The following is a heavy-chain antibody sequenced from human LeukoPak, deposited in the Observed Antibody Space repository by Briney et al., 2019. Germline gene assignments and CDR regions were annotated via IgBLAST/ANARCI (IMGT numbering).Heavy chain of an antibody. CDR1: GGSISSYY. D-gene: IGHD2-2*01. CDR2: IYYSGST. Sequence: PSETLSLTCTVSGGSISSYYWSWIRQPPGKGLEWIGYIYYSGSTNYNPSLQSRVTISVDTTNTQFSLNLNSMTAADTAVYYCERDHRGCCSSSGCFKHTYYYYLDVWGKGTTVTVSS. CDR3: ERDHRGCCSSSGCFKHTYYYYLDV. V-gene: IGHV4-59*01. J-gene: IGHJ6*03.